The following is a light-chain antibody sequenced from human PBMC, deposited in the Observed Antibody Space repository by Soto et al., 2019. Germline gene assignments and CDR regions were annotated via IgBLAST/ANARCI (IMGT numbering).Light chain of an antibody. CDR1: QSVSTY. V-gene: IGKV3-20*01. CDR3: QQYGSSPRT. CDR2: DAS. J-gene: IGKJ1*01. Sequence: EIVLTQSPATLSLSPGERAILSCRASQSVSTYLAWYQQKPGQAPRLLIFDASNRATGIPARFSGSGSGTDFTLTISRLEPEDFAVYYCQQYGSSPRTFGQGTKV.